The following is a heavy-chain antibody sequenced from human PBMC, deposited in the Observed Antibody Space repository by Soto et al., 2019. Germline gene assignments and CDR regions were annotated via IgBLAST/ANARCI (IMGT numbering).Heavy chain of an antibody. Sequence: EVQLVESGGGLVQPGRSLRLSCAASGFTFDDYAMHWVRQVPGKGLEWVSGISWNSGSVGYVDSVKGRFTTSRVNTKSSLYLQMNSLRPEDTALYYCTKDRYDYYGSESNYGMDVWGQGTTVTVSS. D-gene: IGHD3-10*01. V-gene: IGHV3-9*01. CDR3: TKDRYDYYGSESNYGMDV. CDR2: ISWNSGSV. CDR1: GFTFDDYA. J-gene: IGHJ6*02.